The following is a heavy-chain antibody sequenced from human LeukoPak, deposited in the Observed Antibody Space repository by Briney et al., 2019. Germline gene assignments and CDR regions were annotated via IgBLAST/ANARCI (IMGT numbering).Heavy chain of an antibody. Sequence: PSETLSLTCTVSGGSISSGDYYWSWIRQPPGKGLEWIGRIYTSGSTNYTPSLKSRVTISVDTSKNQFSLKLSSVTAADTAVYYCARGIVGYSDFWSGYPPTENNNWFDPWGQGTLVTVSS. D-gene: IGHD3-3*01. V-gene: IGHV4-61*02. CDR2: IYTSGST. CDR3: ARGIVGYSDFWSGYPPTENNNWFDP. J-gene: IGHJ5*02. CDR1: GGSISSGDYY.